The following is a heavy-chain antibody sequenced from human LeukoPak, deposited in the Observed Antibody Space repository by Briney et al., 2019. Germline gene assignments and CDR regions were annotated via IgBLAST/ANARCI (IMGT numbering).Heavy chain of an antibody. CDR1: GYIFSSYY. Sequence: ASVKVSCKASGYIFSSYYMHWVRQAPGQGLEWMGIINPSGGSTSYAQKFQGRVTMTTDTSTSTAYMELRSLRSDDTAVYYCARDRGPRDYYYGMDVWGQGTTVTVSS. J-gene: IGHJ6*02. CDR3: ARDRGPRDYYYGMDV. V-gene: IGHV1-46*01. CDR2: INPSGGST.